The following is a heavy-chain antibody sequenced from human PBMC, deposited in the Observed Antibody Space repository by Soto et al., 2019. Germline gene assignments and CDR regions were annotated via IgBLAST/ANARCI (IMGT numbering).Heavy chain of an antibody. CDR1: GGTFSSYA. CDR2: IIPIFGTA. J-gene: IGHJ6*02. D-gene: IGHD2-2*01. CDR3: ARYGSAAILNYYYYYGMDV. V-gene: IGHV1-69*01. Sequence: QVQLVQSGAEVKKPGSSVKVSCKASGGTFSSYAISWVRQAPGQGLEWMGGIIPIFGTANYAQKFQGRVTITADESTSTAYMELSSLRSEDTAVYYCARYGSAAILNYYYYYGMDVWGQGPTVTVSS.